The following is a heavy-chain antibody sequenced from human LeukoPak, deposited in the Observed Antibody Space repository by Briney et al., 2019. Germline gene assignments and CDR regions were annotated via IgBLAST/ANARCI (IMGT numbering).Heavy chain of an antibody. J-gene: IGHJ4*02. CDR1: GFTFSSYE. Sequence: GGSLRLSCAASGFTFSSYEMNWVRQAPGKGLEWVSTISSSSSYIYYADSVKGRFTISRDNAKNSLYLQMNSLRAEDTAVYYCARDSHFGYDYVRGEHLDYWGQGTLVTVSS. V-gene: IGHV3-21*01. CDR3: ARDSHFGYDYVRGEHLDY. D-gene: IGHD3-16*01. CDR2: ISSSSSYI.